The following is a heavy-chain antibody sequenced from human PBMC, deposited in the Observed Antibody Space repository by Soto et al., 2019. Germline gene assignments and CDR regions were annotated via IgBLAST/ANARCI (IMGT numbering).Heavy chain of an antibody. CDR3: AIGANYHDSSGYPWYYFDY. D-gene: IGHD3-22*01. CDR2: TYYSGST. Sequence: SETLSLTCTVSGVSISSGGYYWSWIRQHPGQGLEWIGYTYYSGSTYYNPSLKSRVTLSVDTSKTQFSLKLSSVTAADTAVYYCAIGANYHDSSGYPWYYFDYWGQGTLVTVS. V-gene: IGHV4-31*02. CDR1: GVSISSGGYY. J-gene: IGHJ4*02.